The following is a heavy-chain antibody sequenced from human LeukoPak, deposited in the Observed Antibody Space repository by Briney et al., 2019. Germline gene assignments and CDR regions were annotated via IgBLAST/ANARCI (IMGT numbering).Heavy chain of an antibody. Sequence: GGSLRLSCAASGFTFSSYGMSWVRQAPGKGLEWVSAISGSGGSTYYADSVKGRFTIPRDNSKNTLYLQMNSLRAEDTAVYYCARRITMIVVVTTARLTEYFDYWSQGTLVTVSS. CDR3: ARRITMIVVVTTARLTEYFDY. J-gene: IGHJ4*02. CDR1: GFTFSSYG. D-gene: IGHD3-22*01. V-gene: IGHV3-23*01. CDR2: ISGSGGST.